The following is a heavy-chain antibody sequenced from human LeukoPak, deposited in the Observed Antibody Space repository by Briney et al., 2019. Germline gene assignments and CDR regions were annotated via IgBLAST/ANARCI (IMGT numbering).Heavy chain of an antibody. CDR2: MNPNSGNT. J-gene: IGHJ5*02. V-gene: IGHV1-8*03. D-gene: IGHD5-12*01. CDR3: ARGGDIVATPREENWFDP. Sequence: ASVKASCKASGYTFTSYDINWVRQATGQGLEWMGWMNPNSGNTAYAQKFQGRVTITRNTSISTAYMELSSLRSEDTALYFCARGGDIVATPREENWFDPWGQGTLVTVSS. CDR1: GYTFTSYD.